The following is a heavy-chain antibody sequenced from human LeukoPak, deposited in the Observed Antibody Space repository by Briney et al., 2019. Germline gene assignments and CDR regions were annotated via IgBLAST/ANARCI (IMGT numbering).Heavy chain of an antibody. CDR2: FDPEDGET. V-gene: IGHV1-24*01. Sequence: ASVKVSCKVSGYTLTELSMHWVRQAPGKGLEWMGGFDPEDGETIYAQKFQGRVTMTEDTSTDTAYMELSSLRSEDTAVYYCATGALPNYYDFWSGPNWFDPWGQGTLVTVSS. CDR3: ATGALPNYYDFWSGPNWFDP. D-gene: IGHD3-3*01. J-gene: IGHJ5*02. CDR1: GYTLTELS.